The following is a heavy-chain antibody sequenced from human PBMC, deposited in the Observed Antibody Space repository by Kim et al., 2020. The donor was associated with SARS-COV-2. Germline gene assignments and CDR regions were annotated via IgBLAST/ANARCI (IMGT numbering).Heavy chain of an antibody. J-gene: IGHJ3*02. V-gene: IGHV4-31*11. CDR3: AGEDGSGWSMAFII. CDR1: GASISSRDYY. CDR2: IYYSGST. D-gene: IGHD6-19*01. Sequence: SETLSLTCAVSGASISSRDYYWSWLRQHPGRGLEWIGHIYYSGSTYYNPSLKSRVTMSIDTSKNNFSLKLSSVTAADTAVYHCAGEDGSGWSMAFIIWGQRTLVTVS.